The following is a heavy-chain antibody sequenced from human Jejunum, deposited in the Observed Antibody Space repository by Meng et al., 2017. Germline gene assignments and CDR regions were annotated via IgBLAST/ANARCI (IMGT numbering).Heavy chain of an antibody. CDR3: ARDGGSGTYHNGKNWFDP. D-gene: IGHD3-10*01. CDR2: IYHSGST. V-gene: IGHV4-38-2*02. Sequence: SETLSLTCTVSGYSISSGYYWGWIRQTPGKGLEWIGSIYHSGSTYYNPSLKSRVIISVDKSKNQFSLKLSSVTAADTAVYYCARDGGSGTYHNGKNWFDPWGQGTLVTVSS. CDR1: GYSISSGYY. J-gene: IGHJ5*02.